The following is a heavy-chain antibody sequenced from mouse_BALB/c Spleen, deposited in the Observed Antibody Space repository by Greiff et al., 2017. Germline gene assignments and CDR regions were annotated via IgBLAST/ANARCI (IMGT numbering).Heavy chain of an antibody. V-gene: IGHV2-6-5*01. CDR1: GFSLTDYG. CDR2: IWGGGST. D-gene: IGHD2-1*01. J-gene: IGHJ4*01. CDR3: AGLIYYGNYCAMDY. Sequence: QVQLKQSGPGLVAPSQSLSITCTVSGFSLTDYGVSWIRQPPGKGLEWLGVIWGGGSTYYNPALKSRLSISKDNSKSQVFLKMNSLQTDDTAMYYCAGLIYYGNYCAMDYWGQGTSVTVSS.